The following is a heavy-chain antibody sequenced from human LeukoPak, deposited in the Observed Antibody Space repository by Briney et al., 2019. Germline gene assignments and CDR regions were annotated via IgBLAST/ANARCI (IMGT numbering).Heavy chain of an antibody. D-gene: IGHD3-10*01. CDR1: GFTFSRYE. CDR2: ISRSGDTI. J-gene: IGHJ4*02. Sequence: PGGSLRLSCAASGFTFSRYEMNWVRQAPGKGLEWVSYISRSGDTIYFADSVKDRFTISRDNAKNSLYLQMSSLRAEDTAVYYCARDYASDYWGQGTLVTVSS. CDR3: ARDYASDY. V-gene: IGHV3-48*03.